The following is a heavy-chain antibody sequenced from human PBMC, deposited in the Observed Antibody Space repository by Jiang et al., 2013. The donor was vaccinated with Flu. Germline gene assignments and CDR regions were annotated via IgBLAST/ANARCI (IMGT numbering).Heavy chain of an antibody. D-gene: IGHD3-10*01. CDR3: ARGGFKGSGSYSVWFDP. Sequence: SGAEVKKPGSSVKVSCKASGGTFSSYTISWVRQAPGQGLEWMGRIIPILGIANYAQKFQGRVTITADKSTSTAYMELSSLRSEDTAVYYCARGGFKGSGSYSVWFDPWGQGTLVTVSS. CDR1: GGTFSSYT. CDR2: IIPILGIA. V-gene: IGHV1-69*04. J-gene: IGHJ5*02.